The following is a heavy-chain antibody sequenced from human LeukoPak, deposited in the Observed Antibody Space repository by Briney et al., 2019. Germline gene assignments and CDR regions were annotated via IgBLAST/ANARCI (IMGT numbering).Heavy chain of an antibody. V-gene: IGHV1-18*04. D-gene: IGHD3-10*01. CDR3: ARERFPSASPYYYYYMDV. CDR1: GYTFTGYY. Sequence: ASVKVSCKASGYTFTGYYMHWVRQAPGQGLEWMGGISAYNGNTNYAQKLQGRVTMTTDTSTSTAYMELRSLRSDDTAVYYCARERFPSASPYYYYYMDVWGKGTTVTVSS. J-gene: IGHJ6*03. CDR2: ISAYNGNT.